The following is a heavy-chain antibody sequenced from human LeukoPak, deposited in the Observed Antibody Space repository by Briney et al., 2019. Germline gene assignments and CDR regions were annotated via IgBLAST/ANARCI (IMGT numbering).Heavy chain of an antibody. D-gene: IGHD3-3*01. CDR3: ARDDKEADYDFWSGYHTSFDY. Sequence: ASVKVSCKASGYTFTSYYIYWVRQAPGQGLEWMGIINPSRGSTNYAQRFQGRVTMTRDMSTSTVYMELSSLRSEDTAIYYCARDDKEADYDFWSGYHTSFDYWGQGTLVTVSS. CDR1: GYTFTSYY. CDR2: INPSRGST. V-gene: IGHV1-46*01. J-gene: IGHJ4*02.